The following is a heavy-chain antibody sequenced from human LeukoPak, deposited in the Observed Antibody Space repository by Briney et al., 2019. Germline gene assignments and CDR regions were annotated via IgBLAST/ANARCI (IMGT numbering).Heavy chain of an antibody. Sequence: ASVKVSCKASGYTLTSYDINWVRQATGQGLDWIGWMNPNTGNTGYAQKFQGRVTMIRNTSISTAYMELSSLRSEDTAVYYCARWPDLRVIPLYYDSQNAFDIWGQGTMVTVSS. V-gene: IGHV1-8*01. CDR2: MNPNTGNT. CDR1: GYTLTSYD. D-gene: IGHD3-22*01. J-gene: IGHJ3*02. CDR3: ARWPDLRVIPLYYDSQNAFDI.